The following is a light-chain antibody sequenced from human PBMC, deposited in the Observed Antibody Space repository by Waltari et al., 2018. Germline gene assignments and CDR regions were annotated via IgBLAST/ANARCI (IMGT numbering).Light chain of an antibody. CDR3: QQYENLPYT. CDR1: QNIVNY. Sequence: DIQMTQSPSSLSASIGHRVTITCQASQNIVNYLNWDQQAPGKAPRLLIYDASNLATGVPSRFSGGGSGTDFSLTITSLHPEDFATYFCQQYENLPYTFGQGTKLQIK. CDR2: DAS. V-gene: IGKV1-33*01. J-gene: IGKJ2*01.